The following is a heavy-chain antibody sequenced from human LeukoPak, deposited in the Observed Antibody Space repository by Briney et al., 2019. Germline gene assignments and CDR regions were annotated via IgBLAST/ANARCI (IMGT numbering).Heavy chain of an antibody. Sequence: SVKVSCKASGGTFSSYAISWVRQAPGQGLEWMGGIIPIFGTANYAQKFQGRVTITADESTSTAYMELGSLRSEDTAVYYCARAPNYDILTAPILPRGFDPWGQGTLVTVSS. CDR2: IIPIFGTA. V-gene: IGHV1-69*13. D-gene: IGHD3-9*01. CDR3: ARAPNYDILTAPILPRGFDP. J-gene: IGHJ5*02. CDR1: GGTFSSYA.